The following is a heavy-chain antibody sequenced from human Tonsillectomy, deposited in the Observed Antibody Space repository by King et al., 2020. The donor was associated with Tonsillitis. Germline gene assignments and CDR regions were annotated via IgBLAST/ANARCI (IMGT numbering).Heavy chain of an antibody. Sequence: VQLQQWGAGLLKPSETLSLTCAVYGGSFSGYYWNWIRQPPGQGLEWIGEISHTGSPNYNPSLKSRVTMSLDTSENQFSLRLTSVTAADTAVYYCARGLFRYYDFWSGYSLGYWGQGTLVTVSS. CDR2: ISHTGSP. D-gene: IGHD3-3*01. J-gene: IGHJ4*02. CDR3: ARGLFRYYDFWSGYSLGY. CDR1: GGSFSGYY. V-gene: IGHV4-34*01.